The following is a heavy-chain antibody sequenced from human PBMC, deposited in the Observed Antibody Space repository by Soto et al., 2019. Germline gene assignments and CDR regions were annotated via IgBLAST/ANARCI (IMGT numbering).Heavy chain of an antibody. J-gene: IGHJ3*02. CDR2: VYYSGGT. CDR3: ERGNDWKSSNFEI. CDR1: GGSLTDHY. D-gene: IGHD2-21*01. V-gene: IGHV4-59*11. Sequence: QVQLQESGPGLVKPSETLSLTCTVAGGSLTDHYWYWFRQSPGKGLHWIGYVYYSGGTNYNHSLKIRVTMSVDTSKNKFSLNLRAGTAADTAVYYGERGNDWKSSNFEIWGQGTMVSVSS.